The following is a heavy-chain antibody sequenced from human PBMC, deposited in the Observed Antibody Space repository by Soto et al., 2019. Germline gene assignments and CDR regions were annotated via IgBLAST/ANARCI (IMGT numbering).Heavy chain of an antibody. CDR2: VNPIVGMS. J-gene: IGHJ4*02. V-gene: IGHV1-69*02. CDR3: PTSYGSGSTHFDS. Sequence: QVQLVQSGPEVKKPGSSVKVSCTASGGTFNSYTLNWVRQAPGQRPEWVGRVNPIVGMSTSASKFQGRVTRTADKSPDMAHRDRTALKSEDTAVKYCPTSYGSGSTHFDSWAQGTLVTVAS. D-gene: IGHD3-10*01. CDR1: GGTFNSYT.